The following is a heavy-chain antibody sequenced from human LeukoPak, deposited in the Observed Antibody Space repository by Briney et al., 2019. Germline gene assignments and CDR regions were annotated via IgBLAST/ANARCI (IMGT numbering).Heavy chain of an antibody. CDR3: ARGGYYSNYYYYYYMDV. D-gene: IGHD4-11*01. Sequence: PSETLSLTCTVSGGSISSYYWSWIRQPPGKGLEWIGYIYYSGSTNYNPSLKSRVTISVDTSKNQFSLKLSSVTAADTAVYYCARGGYYSNYYYYYYMDVWGKGTTVTVSS. CDR1: GGSISSYY. V-gene: IGHV4-59*01. J-gene: IGHJ6*03. CDR2: IYYSGST.